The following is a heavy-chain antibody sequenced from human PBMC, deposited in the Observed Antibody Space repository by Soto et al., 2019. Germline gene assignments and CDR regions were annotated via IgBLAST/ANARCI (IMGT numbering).Heavy chain of an antibody. J-gene: IGHJ4*02. D-gene: IGHD6-13*01. V-gene: IGHV3-30-3*01. Sequence: QVQLVESGGGVVQPGRSLRLSCAASGFTFSSYAMHWVRQAPGKGLEWVAVISYDGSNKYYADSVKGRFTISRANSKNSVYPQRNRLRAADTAVYYCARESLYRSSGGGNFDSWGQGTLVPVS. CDR3: ARESLYRSSGGGNFDS. CDR1: GFTFSSYA. CDR2: ISYDGSNK.